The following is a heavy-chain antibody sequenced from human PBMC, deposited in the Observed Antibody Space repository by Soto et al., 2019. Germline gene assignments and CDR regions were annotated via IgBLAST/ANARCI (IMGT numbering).Heavy chain of an antibody. V-gene: IGHV4-31*03. Sequence: SETLSLTCTVSGISMSSGGHYGSWVRQHPGQGLEWIGYIYFSGTTYYNPTLKSRVTLSVDTSKNRFSLSLTSVTAGDTAVYYFSRSFWSAHYYVMYVCGQATTVAVS. CDR3: SRSFWSAHYYVMYV. J-gene: IGHJ6*02. CDR1: GISMSSGGHY. D-gene: IGHD2-8*02. CDR2: IYFSGTT.